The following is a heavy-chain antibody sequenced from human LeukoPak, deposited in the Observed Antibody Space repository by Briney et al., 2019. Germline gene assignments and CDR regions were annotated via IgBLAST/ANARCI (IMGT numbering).Heavy chain of an antibody. D-gene: IGHD3-22*01. J-gene: IGHJ4*02. V-gene: IGHV1-2*03. Sequence: LGASVKVSCKASGYTFTGYYMHWVRQAPGQGLEWMGWINPNSGGTNYAQKFQGRVTMTRDTSISTAYMELSRLRSDDTAVYYCARPGSTYYYDSSGYYFGYYFDYWGQGTLVTVSS. CDR1: GYTFTGYY. CDR2: INPNSGGT. CDR3: ARPGSTYYYDSSGYYFGYYFDY.